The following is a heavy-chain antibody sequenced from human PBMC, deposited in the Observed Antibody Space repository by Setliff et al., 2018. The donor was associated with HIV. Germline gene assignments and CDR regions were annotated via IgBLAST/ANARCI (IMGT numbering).Heavy chain of an antibody. CDR3: ARGSCSGCYLFDY. D-gene: IGHD6-19*01. Sequence: GASVKVSCKVSGYTLTELSMHWVRQAPGQRLDWMGYINAGDDNTRYSEKFQGRVTITRDTSANTAYMELSSLRSEDTDVYYCARGSCSGCYLFDYWGQGTLVTVSS. CDR1: GYTLTELS. J-gene: IGHJ4*02. V-gene: IGHV1-3*01. CDR2: INAGDDNT.